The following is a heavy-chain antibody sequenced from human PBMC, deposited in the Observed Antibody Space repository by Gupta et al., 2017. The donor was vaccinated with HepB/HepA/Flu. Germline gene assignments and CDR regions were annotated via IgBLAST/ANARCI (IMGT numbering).Heavy chain of an antibody. Sequence: EVQLVESGGGLIQPGGSLRLSCAASGFIVSKNYTYWVRQAPGKGLEWVSVIYADGRTYYADSVKGRFTISRDTSKNTLYLQMNSLRAEDTAVYYCARDGLGYHYYMDVWGKGTTVIVSS. CDR3: ARDGLGYHYYMDV. CDR2: IYADGRT. V-gene: IGHV3-53*01. CDR1: GFIVSKNY. J-gene: IGHJ6*03. D-gene: IGHD1-26*01.